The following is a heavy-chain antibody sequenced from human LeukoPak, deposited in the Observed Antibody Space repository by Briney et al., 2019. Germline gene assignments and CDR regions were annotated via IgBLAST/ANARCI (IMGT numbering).Heavy chain of an antibody. CDR2: IYYSGST. V-gene: IGHV4-39*07. D-gene: IGHD1-26*01. CDR1: GGSINSGNHY. Sequence: PSETLSLTCTVSGGSINSGNHYWGWIRQSPGKGLEWIGNIYYSGSTYYNPSLKSRVTLSIDASKNQFSLRLSSVTAADTAVYYCARARGILDWFDPWGQGTLVTVSS. J-gene: IGHJ5*02. CDR3: ARARGILDWFDP.